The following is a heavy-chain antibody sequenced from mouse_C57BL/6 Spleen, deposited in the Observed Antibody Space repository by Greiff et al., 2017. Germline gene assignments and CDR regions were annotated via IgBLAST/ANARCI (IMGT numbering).Heavy chain of an antibody. CDR2: IYPSDSET. CDR3: ARQLRLYLDY. J-gene: IGHJ2*01. CDR1: GYTFTSYW. Sequence: QVQLQQPGAELVRPGSSVKLSCKASGYTFTSYWMDWVKQRPGQGLEWIGNIYPSDSETHYNQKFKDKATLTVDKSSSTAYMQLSSLTSEDSAVYYCARQLRLYLDYWGQGTTLTVSS. D-gene: IGHD3-2*02. V-gene: IGHV1-61*01.